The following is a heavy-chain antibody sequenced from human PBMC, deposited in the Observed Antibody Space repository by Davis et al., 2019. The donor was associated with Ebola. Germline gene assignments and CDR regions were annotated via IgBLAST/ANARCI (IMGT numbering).Heavy chain of an antibody. CDR3: ARSSGGYTIPEIDS. J-gene: IGHJ4*02. CDR1: AFTPTSSA. Sequence: GGSLRLSCAASAFTPTSSAMSWVRHAPGQGLDWVPPITSSSSYIYYADSVKGRFTISRDNAKNSLYLQMSSLRPEDTALYYCARSSGGYTIPEIDSWGQGTLVAVSS. CDR2: ITSSSSYI. V-gene: IGHV3-21*04. D-gene: IGHD1-26*01.